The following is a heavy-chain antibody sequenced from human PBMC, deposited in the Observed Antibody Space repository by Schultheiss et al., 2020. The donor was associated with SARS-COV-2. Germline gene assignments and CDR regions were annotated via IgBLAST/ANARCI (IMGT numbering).Heavy chain of an antibody. D-gene: IGHD3-10*01. CDR2: ISGSGGST. Sequence: GESLKISCAASGFTFSSYAMNWVRQAPGKGLEWVSAISGSGGSTYYADSVKGRFTISRDNSKNTLYLQMNSLRAEDTAVYYCAVYGSGTEIKIDYWGQGTLVTVSS. V-gene: IGHV3-23*01. CDR3: AVYGSGTEIKIDY. J-gene: IGHJ4*02. CDR1: GFTFSSYA.